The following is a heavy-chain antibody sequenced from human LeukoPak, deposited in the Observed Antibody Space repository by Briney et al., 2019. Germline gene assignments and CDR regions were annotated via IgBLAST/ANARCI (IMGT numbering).Heavy chain of an antibody. CDR1: GGSISSSSYY. Sequence: PSETLSLTCTVSGGSISSSSYYWGWIRQPPGKGLEWIGSIYYSGSTYYNPSLKSRVTISVDTSKNQFFLKLSFVTAADTAVYYCARDRSPRPKYYYDPGRPHWFDPWGQGTLVTVSS. J-gene: IGHJ5*02. CDR3: ARDRSPRPKYYYDPGRPHWFDP. CDR2: IYYSGST. D-gene: IGHD3-10*01. V-gene: IGHV4-39*07.